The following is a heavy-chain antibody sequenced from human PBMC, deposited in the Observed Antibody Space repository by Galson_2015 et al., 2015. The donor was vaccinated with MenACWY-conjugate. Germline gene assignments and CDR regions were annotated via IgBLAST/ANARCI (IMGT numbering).Heavy chain of an antibody. D-gene: IGHD2-2*01. CDR2: ISSGGDVK. Sequence: SLRLSCAASGFTFSNHGMQWVRQAPGKGLEWVAVISSGGDVKHYADSVKGRFTVSRDNSKSTLYLQMDSLRPEDTAVYYCARDRHCSGTDCWGQGTLVTVSS. CDR1: GFTFSNHG. CDR3: ARDRHCSGTDC. J-gene: IGHJ4*02. V-gene: IGHV3-30*03.